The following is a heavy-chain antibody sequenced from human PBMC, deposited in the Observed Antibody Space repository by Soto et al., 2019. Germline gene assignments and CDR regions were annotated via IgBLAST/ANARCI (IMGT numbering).Heavy chain of an antibody. V-gene: IGHV4-31*03. D-gene: IGHD2-2*01. CDR1: IGSISSGAVY. CDR2: IYCSGSS. J-gene: IGHJ5*02. Sequence: TLDLSCTVSIGSISSGAVYWILIRHPPGKGQEWIGYIYCSGSSYYNQSLKSRLTISVDTTKNQFSLQLKSMTAADTAVYYCAKLSCTSSTCYFPGWFGPWGEGTLVTVSS. CDR3: AKLSCTSSTCYFPGWFGP.